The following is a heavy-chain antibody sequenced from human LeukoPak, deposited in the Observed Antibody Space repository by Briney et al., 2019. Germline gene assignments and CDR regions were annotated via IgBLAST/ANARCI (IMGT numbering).Heavy chain of an antibody. D-gene: IGHD2-15*01. CDR2: IYYSGST. J-gene: IGHJ6*03. Sequence: SETLSLTCAVSGGSISSSSYYWGWIRQPPGKGLEWIGIIYYSGSTYSNPSLRSRVTISVDTSKNQSSLKLSSVTAADTAVYYCASFYCSGGSCYHYYYYYYMDVWGKGTTVTISS. CDR1: GGSISSSSYY. V-gene: IGHV4-39*01. CDR3: ASFYCSGGSCYHYYYYYYMDV.